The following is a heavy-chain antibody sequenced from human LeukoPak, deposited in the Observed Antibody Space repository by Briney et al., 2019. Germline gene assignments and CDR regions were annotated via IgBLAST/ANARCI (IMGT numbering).Heavy chain of an antibody. CDR1: GYTFTSYD. CDR3: ARVPASGWPRKQTGTLHNCFDP. Sequence: ASVKVSCKASGYTFTSYDINWVRQATGQGLEWMGWMNPNSGNTGYAQKFQGRVTITRNTSISTVYMELSSLRSEDTAVYYCARVPASGWPRKQTGTLHNCFDPWGQGTLVTVSS. D-gene: IGHD6-19*01. CDR2: MNPNSGNT. V-gene: IGHV1-8*03. J-gene: IGHJ5*02.